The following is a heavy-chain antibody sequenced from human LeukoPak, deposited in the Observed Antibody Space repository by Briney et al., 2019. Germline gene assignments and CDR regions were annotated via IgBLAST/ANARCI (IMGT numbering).Heavy chain of an antibody. D-gene: IGHD3-22*01. J-gene: IGHJ4*02. V-gene: IGHV4-39*01. CDR2: IYYSGST. CDR3: ARCLGHYYDSSGYYYPAY. CDR1: GGSISSSSYY. Sequence: SETLSPTCTVSGGSISSSSYYWGWIRQPPGKGLEWIGSIYYSGSTYYNPSLKSRVTISVDTSKNQFSLKLSSVTAADTAVYYCARCLGHYYDSSGYYYPAYWGQGTLVTVSS.